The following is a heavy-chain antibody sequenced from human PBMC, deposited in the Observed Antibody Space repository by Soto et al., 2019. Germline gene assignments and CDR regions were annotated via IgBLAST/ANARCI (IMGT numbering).Heavy chain of an antibody. D-gene: IGHD6-19*01. V-gene: IGHV1-2*02. CDR1: GYTFTGYY. CDR3: GREGMGMAVHY. J-gene: IGHJ4*02. CDR2: LNPNSGRT. Sequence: QVQLVQSGAEVKKPGASVKVSCKASGYTFTGYYMHWVRQAPGQGLEWMGWLNPNSGRTNYAQKFQGRVTMTRDTSISTAYMELSRLRSDDTAVYYCGREGMGMAVHYWGQGTLVSVSS.